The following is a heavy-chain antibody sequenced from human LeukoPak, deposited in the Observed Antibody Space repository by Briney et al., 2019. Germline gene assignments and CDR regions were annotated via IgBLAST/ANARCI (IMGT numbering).Heavy chain of an antibody. J-gene: IGHJ3*02. CDR1: GFTFSSYA. D-gene: IGHD3-22*01. CDR3: TSSGYTTGDAFDI. CDR2: ISYDGSNK. V-gene: IGHV3-30-3*01. Sequence: GGSLRLSCAASGFTFSSYAMHWVRQAPGKGLEWVAVISYDGSNKYYADSVKGRFTISRDDSKNTLYLQMNSLKTEDTAVYYCTSSGYTTGDAFDIWGQGTMVTVSS.